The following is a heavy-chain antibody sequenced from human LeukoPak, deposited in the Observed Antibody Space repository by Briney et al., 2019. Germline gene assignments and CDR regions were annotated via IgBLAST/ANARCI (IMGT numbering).Heavy chain of an antibody. CDR1: GFTFSSYD. J-gene: IGHJ4*02. Sequence: GGSLRLSCAASGFTFSSYDMSWVRQAPGKGLEWVSVISSRRGSTYYADSVKGRFTISRDNSKNTLYLQMNSLRAEDTAVYYCASYSYGLLNFDYWGQGTLVTVSS. CDR2: ISSRRGST. V-gene: IGHV3-23*01. CDR3: ASYSYGLLNFDY. D-gene: IGHD5-18*01.